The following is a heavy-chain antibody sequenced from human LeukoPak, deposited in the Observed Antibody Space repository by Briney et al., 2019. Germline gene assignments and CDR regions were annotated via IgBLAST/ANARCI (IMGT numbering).Heavy chain of an antibody. D-gene: IGHD6-6*01. CDR3: TKDAGVGSSSPSFYFYMDA. CDR1: GFPFSSYW. Sequence: GGSLRLSCAASGFPFSSYWMHWVRQAPGKGLEWVSSVNWNSGSTAYADSVKGRFTVSRDNAKKSVYLQMDSLRPDDTALYYCTKDAGVGSSSPSFYFYMDAWGKGTTVSVSS. J-gene: IGHJ6*03. CDR2: VNWNSGST. V-gene: IGHV3-9*01.